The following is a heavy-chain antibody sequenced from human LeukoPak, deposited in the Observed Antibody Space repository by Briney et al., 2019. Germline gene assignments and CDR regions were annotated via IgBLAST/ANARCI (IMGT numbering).Heavy chain of an antibody. CDR1: GYTFTGYY. J-gene: IGHJ5*02. CDR2: INPNSGGT. Sequence: GASVKVSCKASGYTFTGYYMHWVRQAPGQGLEWMGWINPNSGGTNYAQKFQGRVTMTRDTSISTAYMELSRLRSDDTAVYYCASAAFGTGEDVSFDPWGQGTLVTVSS. D-gene: IGHD7-27*01. CDR3: ASAAFGTGEDVSFDP. V-gene: IGHV1-2*02.